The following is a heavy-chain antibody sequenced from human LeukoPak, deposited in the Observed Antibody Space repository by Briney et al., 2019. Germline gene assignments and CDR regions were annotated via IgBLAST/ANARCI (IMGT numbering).Heavy chain of an antibody. J-gene: IGHJ4*02. V-gene: IGHV1-24*01. CDR3: ATFSYGSGSRL. CDR2: FDPEDGET. Sequence: ASEKVSCKVSGYTLTELSMHWVRQAPGKGLEWVGGFDPEDGETIYAQKFQGRVTMTEDTSTDTAYMELSSLRSEDTAVYYCATFSYGSGSRLWGQGALVTVSS. D-gene: IGHD3-10*01. CDR1: GYTLTELS.